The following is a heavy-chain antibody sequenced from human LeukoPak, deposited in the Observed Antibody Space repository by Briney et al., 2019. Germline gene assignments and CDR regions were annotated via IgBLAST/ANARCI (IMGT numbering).Heavy chain of an antibody. CDR3: AKGVYDILTGYYNGPYYYFDY. CDR1: GFTFSSYA. J-gene: IGHJ4*02. V-gene: IGHV3-23*01. Sequence: PGGSLRLSCAASGFTFSSYAMSWVRQAPGKGLEWVSAISGSGGSTYYADSVKGRFTISRDNSKNTLYLQMNSLRAEDTAVYYCAKGVYDILTGYYNGPYYYFDYWGQGTLVTVSS. D-gene: IGHD3-9*01. CDR2: ISGSGGST.